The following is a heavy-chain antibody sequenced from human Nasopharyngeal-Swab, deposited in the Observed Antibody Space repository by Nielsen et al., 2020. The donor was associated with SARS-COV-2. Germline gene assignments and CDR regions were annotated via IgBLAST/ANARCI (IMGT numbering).Heavy chain of an antibody. CDR3: ARRYFDSLYGMDV. D-gene: IGHD3-9*01. CDR2: MYYRGST. V-gene: IGHV4-59*01. J-gene: IGHJ6*02. CDR1: GGSISSYY. Sequence: SETLSLTCTVSGGSISSYYWGWIRQPPGKGLEGIGYMYYRGSTKYNPSLKSRVTISVDRSKNQFSLRLSSVTAADTAVYYCARRYFDSLYGMDVWGQGTTVTVSS.